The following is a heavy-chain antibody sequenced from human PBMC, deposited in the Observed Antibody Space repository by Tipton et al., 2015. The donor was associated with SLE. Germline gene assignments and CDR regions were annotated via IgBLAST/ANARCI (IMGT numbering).Heavy chain of an antibody. CDR1: GGSFSGYY. D-gene: IGHD1-1*01. J-gene: IGHJ4*02. CDR3: ALIATTGNFFDY. Sequence: TLSLTCAVYGGSFSGYYWNWIRQPAGKELEWIGHVYTSGITDYTPSLKSRVTISIDTSKKQFSLRLNSVTAADTAVYYCALIATTGNFFDYWGQGTLATVSS. V-gene: IGHV4-59*10. CDR2: VYTSGIT.